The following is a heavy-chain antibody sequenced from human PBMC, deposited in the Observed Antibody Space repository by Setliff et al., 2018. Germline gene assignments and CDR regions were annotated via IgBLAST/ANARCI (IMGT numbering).Heavy chain of an antibody. Sequence: GGSLRLSCAASGFTFDDYGMSWVRQAPGKGLEWVAVISYDGSNKYYADSVKGRFTISRDNSKNTLYLQMNSLRAEDTAVYYCARARNKYGAFDYWGQGTLVTVSS. CDR2: ISYDGSNK. CDR3: ARARNKYGAFDY. CDR1: GFTFDDYG. V-gene: IGHV3-30*03. J-gene: IGHJ4*02. D-gene: IGHD4-17*01.